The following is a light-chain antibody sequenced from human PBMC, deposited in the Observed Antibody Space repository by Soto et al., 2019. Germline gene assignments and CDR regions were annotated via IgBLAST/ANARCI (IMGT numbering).Light chain of an antibody. CDR2: GNS. CDR1: SSNIGTGYD. J-gene: IGLJ1*01. Sequence: QSVLTQPPSVSGAPGQRVTISCAGSSSNIGTGYDVNWYQQLPGTAPKLLIYGNSNRPSGVPDRFSGSRSGTSASLAITGLQAEDEADYYCQSYDRSLSGNVFGTGTKLTVL. V-gene: IGLV1-40*01. CDR3: QSYDRSLSGNV.